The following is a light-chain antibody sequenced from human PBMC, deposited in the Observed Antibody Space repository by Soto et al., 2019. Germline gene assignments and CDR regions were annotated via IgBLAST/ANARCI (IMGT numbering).Light chain of an antibody. Sequence: EIVLTQSPGTLSLSPGDRATLSCRASQSVSSSYLAWYQQKPGQAPRLLIYGASSRATGIPDRFSGSGSGTDFTLTISSLEPEDFAVYYCQQRSNWWTFGQGTKVDI. CDR1: QSVSSSY. CDR2: GAS. J-gene: IGKJ1*01. CDR3: QQRSNWWT. V-gene: IGKV3D-20*02.